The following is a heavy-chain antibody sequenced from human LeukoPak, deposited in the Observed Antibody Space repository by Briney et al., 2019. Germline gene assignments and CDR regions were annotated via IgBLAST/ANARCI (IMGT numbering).Heavy chain of an antibody. CDR2: ISGSGDNT. CDR1: GFTFRSYS. Sequence: PGGSLRLSCAASGFTFRSYSMSWVRQAPGKGLEWVSTISGSGDNTYYADSLKGRFTISRDNSKNTLYLQMNTLRVEDTALYYCAKRSYCSSSSCFFDPWGQGTLVTVSS. J-gene: IGHJ5*02. D-gene: IGHD2-2*01. V-gene: IGHV3-23*01. CDR3: AKRSYCSSSSCFFDP.